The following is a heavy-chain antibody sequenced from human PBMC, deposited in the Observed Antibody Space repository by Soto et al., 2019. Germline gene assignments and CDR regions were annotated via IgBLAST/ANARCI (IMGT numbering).Heavy chain of an antibody. Sequence: IRQPPGKGLEWIGEINHSGSTNYSPSLKSRVTISVDTSKNQFSLKLSSVTAADTAVYYCARDRSTIFGVVTALDYWGQGTLVTVSS. CDR3: ARDRSTIFGVVTALDY. J-gene: IGHJ4*02. D-gene: IGHD3-3*01. V-gene: IGHV4-34*01. CDR2: INHSGST.